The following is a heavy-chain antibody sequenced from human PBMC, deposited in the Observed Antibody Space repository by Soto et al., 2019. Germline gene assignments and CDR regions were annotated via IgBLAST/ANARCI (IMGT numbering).Heavy chain of an antibody. V-gene: IGHV4-39*01. D-gene: IGHD6-6*01. J-gene: IGHJ6*03. CDR3: ARLNSNSSSFYYYYMDV. CDR1: GGSISSSSYY. CDR2: IYYSGST. Sequence: SETLSLTCTVSGGSISSSSYYWGWIRQPPGKGLEWIGSIYYSGSTYFNPSLKSRVTISVDTSKNQFSLKLSSVTAADTAVYYCARLNSNSSSFYYYYMDVWGKGTTVTVSS.